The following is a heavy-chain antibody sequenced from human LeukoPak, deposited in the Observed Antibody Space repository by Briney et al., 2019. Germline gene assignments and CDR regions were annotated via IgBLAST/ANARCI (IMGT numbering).Heavy chain of an antibody. CDR3: AREEGPALEQWLVQPYYYGMDV. CDR2: ISSSSSYI. D-gene: IGHD6-19*01. J-gene: IGHJ6*02. CDR1: GFTFSSYA. V-gene: IGHV3-21*01. Sequence: GGSLRLSCAASGFTFSSYAMSWVRQAPGKGLEWVSSISSSSSYIYYADSVKGRFTISRDNAKNSLYLQMNSLRAEDTAVYYCAREEGPALEQWLVQPYYYGMDVWGQGTTVTVSS.